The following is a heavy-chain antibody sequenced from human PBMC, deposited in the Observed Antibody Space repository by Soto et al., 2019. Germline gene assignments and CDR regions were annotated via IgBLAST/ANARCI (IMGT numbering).Heavy chain of an antibody. Sequence: PSETLALTCTVAGGSISSYYWTWIRQPPGKGLEWIGYIYHTGSTKYKSSLKRRVTMSMDTSKNHFSLKLNSVTAADTAVYYCASDHGGVAPGENWLDPWGQGILVTVSS. D-gene: IGHD3-10*01. V-gene: IGHV4-59*01. J-gene: IGHJ5*02. CDR3: ASDHGGVAPGENWLDP. CDR2: IYHTGST. CDR1: GGSISSYY.